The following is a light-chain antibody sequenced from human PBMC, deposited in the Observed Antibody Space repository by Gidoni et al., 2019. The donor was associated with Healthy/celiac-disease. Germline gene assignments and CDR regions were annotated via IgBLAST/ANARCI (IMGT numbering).Light chain of an antibody. J-gene: IGKJ2*01. CDR3: QQYDTSPYT. V-gene: IGKV3-20*01. CDR1: QSVRSSY. CDR2: GAS. Sequence: ETVLTQSPGTLSLSPGERATLSCRASQSVRSSYLAWYQQKPGLAPRLLIYGASSRAPGIPDRFSGSGSVTDFTLTINRLEPEDFAGYYCQQYDTSPYTFGQGTKLEIK.